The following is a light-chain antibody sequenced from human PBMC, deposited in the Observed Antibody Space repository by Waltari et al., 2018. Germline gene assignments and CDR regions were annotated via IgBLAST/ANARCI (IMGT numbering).Light chain of an antibody. Sequence: DIVMTQSPDSLAASLGERATINCKSSQSILHSSTNKNHLAWYQHKSGQRPKLLIHWASIRESGVPDRFSGSGSGTDFTLTISSLQAEDVAIYYCQQYSAGPLFGGGTKVEIK. CDR2: WAS. CDR3: QQYSAGPL. J-gene: IGKJ4*01. V-gene: IGKV4-1*01. CDR1: QSILHSSTNKNH.